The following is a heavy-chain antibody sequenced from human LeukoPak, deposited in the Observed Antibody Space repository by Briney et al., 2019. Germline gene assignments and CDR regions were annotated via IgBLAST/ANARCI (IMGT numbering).Heavy chain of an antibody. V-gene: IGHV3-23*01. CDR3: AKDLYGYVSNWFDP. D-gene: IGHD5-12*01. CDR1: GFTFSSYA. Sequence: PGGSLRLSCAASGFTFSSYAMSWIRQAPGKGLEWVSYISSSGSTIYYADSVKGRFTISRDNSKNTLYLQMNSLRAEDTAVYYCAKDLYGYVSNWFDPWGQGTLVTVSS. J-gene: IGHJ5*02. CDR2: ISSSGSTI.